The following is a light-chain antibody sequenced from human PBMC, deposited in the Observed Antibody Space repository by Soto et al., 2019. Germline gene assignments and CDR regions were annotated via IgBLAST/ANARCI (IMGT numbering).Light chain of an antibody. CDR1: QGIGND. Sequence: DIQMTQSPSSLSASVRDRVTITCRASQGIGNDLAWYQQKPGKVPTLLIYDASTLQSGVPSRFSGSGSGTDFTLTISSLQLEDVATYYCQRYNSAPFTFGPGTKVDIK. CDR3: QRYNSAPFT. CDR2: DAS. V-gene: IGKV1-27*01. J-gene: IGKJ3*01.